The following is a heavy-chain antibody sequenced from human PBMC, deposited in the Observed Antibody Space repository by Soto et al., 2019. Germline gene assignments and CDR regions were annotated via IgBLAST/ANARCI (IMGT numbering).Heavy chain of an antibody. CDR2: ISGSGGST. CDR1: GFTFSSYA. CDR3: AKDLRAMVRGHVPDY. D-gene: IGHD3-10*01. V-gene: IGHV3-23*01. J-gene: IGHJ4*02. Sequence: EVQLLESGGGLVQPGGSLRLSCAASGFTFSSYAMSWVRQAPGKGLEWVSAISGSGGSTYYADSVKGRFTISRDNAKNTLYLQMNSLIAEDTAVYYCAKDLRAMVRGHVPDYWGQGTLVTVSS.